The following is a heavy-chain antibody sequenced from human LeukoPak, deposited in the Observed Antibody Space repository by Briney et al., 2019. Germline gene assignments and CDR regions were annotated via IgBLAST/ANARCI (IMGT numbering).Heavy chain of an antibody. Sequence: SQTLSHTCTVSGGSISSGGYYWGWIRQHPGKGLEWIGYIYYSGSTYYNPSLKSRVTISVDTSKNQFSLKLSSVTAADTAVYYCARDYEGSGYDGWYFDLWGRGTLVTVSS. V-gene: IGHV4-31*03. CDR2: IYYSGST. J-gene: IGHJ2*01. CDR3: ARDYEGSGYDGWYFDL. D-gene: IGHD5-12*01. CDR1: GGSISSGGYY.